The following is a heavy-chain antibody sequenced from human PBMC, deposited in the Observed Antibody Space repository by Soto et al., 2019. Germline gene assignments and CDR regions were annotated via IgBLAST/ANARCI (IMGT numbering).Heavy chain of an antibody. CDR2: IYYSGST. CDR3: ARDSVELPNYYYYGMDV. D-gene: IGHD1-7*01. J-gene: IGHJ6*02. CDR1: GGSISSGGYY. V-gene: IGHV4-31*03. Sequence: QVQLQESGPGLVEPSQTLSLTCTVSGGSISSGGYYWSWIRQHPGKGLEWIGYIYYSGSTYYNPSLKSRVTISVDTSKNQFSLKLSSVTAADTAVYYCARDSVELPNYYYYGMDVWGQGTTVTVSS.